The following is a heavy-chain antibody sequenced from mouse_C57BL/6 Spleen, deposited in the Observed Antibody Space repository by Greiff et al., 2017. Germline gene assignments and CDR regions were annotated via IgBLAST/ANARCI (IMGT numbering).Heavy chain of an antibody. J-gene: IGHJ4*01. CDR1: GYTFTSYW. CDR2: INPSNGGT. CDR3: ARDDGYYGDYAMDY. V-gene: IGHV1-53*01. D-gene: IGHD2-3*01. Sequence: QVHVKQPGTELVKPGASVKLSCKASGYTFTSYWMHWVKQRPGQGLEWIGNINPSNGGTNYNEKFKSKATLTVDKSSSTAYMQLSSLTSEDSAVYYCARDDGYYGDYAMDYWGQGTSVTVSS.